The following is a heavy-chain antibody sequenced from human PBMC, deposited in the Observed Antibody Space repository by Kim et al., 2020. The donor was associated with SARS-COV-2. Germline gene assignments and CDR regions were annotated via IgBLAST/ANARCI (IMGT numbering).Heavy chain of an antibody. Sequence: GGSLRLSCAASGFTFSNAWMSWVRQAPGKGLEWVGRIKSKTDGGTTDYAAPVKGRFTISRDDSKNTLYLQMNSLKTEDTAVYYCTTLLRYFDWLAVKYYYYGMDVCGQGTTVTVSS. CDR3: TTLLRYFDWLAVKYYYYGMDV. D-gene: IGHD3-9*01. CDR2: IKSKTDGGTT. V-gene: IGHV3-15*01. J-gene: IGHJ6*02. CDR1: GFTFSNAW.